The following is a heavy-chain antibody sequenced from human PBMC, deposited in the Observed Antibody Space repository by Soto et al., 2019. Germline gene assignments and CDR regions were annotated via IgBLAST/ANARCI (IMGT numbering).Heavy chain of an antibody. D-gene: IGHD2-15*01. CDR1: GGSISSSSYY. CDR3: ATGTEDIVVVVAAAIDAFDI. Sequence: QLQLQESGPGLVKPSETLSLTCTVSGGSISSSSYYWGWIRQPPGKGLEWIGSIYYSGSTYYNPSLESRATISVDTSKNQFSLKLSSVTAADTAVYYCATGTEDIVVVVAAAIDAFDIWGQGTMVTVSS. J-gene: IGHJ3*02. V-gene: IGHV4-39*01. CDR2: IYYSGST.